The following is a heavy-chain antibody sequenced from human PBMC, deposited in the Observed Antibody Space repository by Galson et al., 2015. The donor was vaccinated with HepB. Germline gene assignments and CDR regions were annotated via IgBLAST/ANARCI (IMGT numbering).Heavy chain of an antibody. J-gene: IGHJ4*02. V-gene: IGHV1-46*04. Sequence: SVKLSCKASGYTFTNHSMRWVRQAPGQGLEWMGVINPSGGSTSFAQNVQGRVTMTTDTSTSTVYMELGSLRSEDTAGDYCAAWAGTKKTFFWSGQFDFWCEGTVVAVSS. CDR3: AAWAGTKKTFFWSGQFDF. CDR2: INPSGGST. D-gene: IGHD3-3*01. CDR1: GYTFTNHS.